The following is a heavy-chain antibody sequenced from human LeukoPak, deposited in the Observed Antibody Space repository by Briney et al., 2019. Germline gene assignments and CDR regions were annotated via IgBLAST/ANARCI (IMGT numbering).Heavy chain of an antibody. CDR2: IYHSGST. V-gene: IGHV4-30-2*01. CDR3: ARAVRGRNWLDP. D-gene: IGHD5-12*01. J-gene: IGHJ5*02. CDR1: GGSISSGGYS. Sequence: PSQTLSLTCAVSGGSISSGGYSWSWIRQPPGKGLEWIGYIYHSGSTYYNPSLKSRVTISVDRSKNQFSLKLSSVTAADTAVYYCARAVRGRNWLDPWGQGTLVTVSS.